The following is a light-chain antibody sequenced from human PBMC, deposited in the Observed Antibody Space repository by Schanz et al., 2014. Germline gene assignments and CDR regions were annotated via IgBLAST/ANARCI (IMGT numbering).Light chain of an antibody. CDR1: QSVHRNY. J-gene: IGKJ5*01. V-gene: IGKV3D-20*02. CDR2: DAS. CDR3: QQRSNPIT. Sequence: EIVLTQSPGTLSLSPGERATLSCRASQSVHRNYLAWHQQKPGQAPRLLIYDASNRATGIPDRFSGSGSGTDFTLTISRLEPEDFAVYYCQQRSNPITFGQGTRLEIK.